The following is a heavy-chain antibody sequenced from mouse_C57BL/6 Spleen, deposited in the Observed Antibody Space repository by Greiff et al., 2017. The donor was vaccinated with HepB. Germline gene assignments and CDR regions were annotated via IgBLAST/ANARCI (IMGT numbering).Heavy chain of an antibody. Sequence: QVQLQQSGAELVRPGTSVKVSCKASGYAFTNYLIEWVKQRPGQGLEWIGVINPGSGGTNYNEKFKGKATLTADKSSSTAYMQLSSLTSEDSAVYFCARGDYGSSYGGFAYWGQGTLVTVSA. CDR1: GYAFTNYL. CDR2: INPGSGGT. D-gene: IGHD1-1*01. CDR3: ARGDYGSSYGGFAY. J-gene: IGHJ3*01. V-gene: IGHV1-54*01.